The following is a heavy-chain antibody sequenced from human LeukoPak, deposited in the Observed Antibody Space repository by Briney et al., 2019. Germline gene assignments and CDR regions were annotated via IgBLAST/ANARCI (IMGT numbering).Heavy chain of an antibody. CDR1: GGSFSGYY. V-gene: IGHV4-34*01. CDR2: INHSGST. J-gene: IGHJ3*02. Sequence: SETLSLTCAVYGGSFSGYYWSWIRQPPGKGLEWIGEINHSGSTNYNPSLKSRVTMSVDTSKNQFSLKLSSVTAADTAVYYCARDRYGDYYSDNAFDIWGQGTMVTVSS. CDR3: ARDRYGDYYSDNAFDI. D-gene: IGHD4-17*01.